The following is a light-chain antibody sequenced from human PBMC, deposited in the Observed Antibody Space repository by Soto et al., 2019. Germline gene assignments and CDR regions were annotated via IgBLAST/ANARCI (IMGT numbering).Light chain of an antibody. V-gene: IGKV3-20*01. J-gene: IGKJ4*01. CDR3: QQYGSSRLT. CDR1: QSVSSSY. CDR2: GAS. Sequence: EIVLTQSPGTLSLSPGERATLSCRASQSVSSSYLAWYQQKPGQAPRLLLYGASSRATGIPDRFSGSGSGTDFTLTISRLEPEEFSVYYCQQYGSSRLTFGGGTKVEIK.